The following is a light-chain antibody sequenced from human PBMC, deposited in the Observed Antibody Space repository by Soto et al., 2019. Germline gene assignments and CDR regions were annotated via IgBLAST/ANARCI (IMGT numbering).Light chain of an antibody. CDR3: QKYNNWPPLP. V-gene: IGKV3-15*01. CDR1: QSVSSN. CDR2: GAS. J-gene: IGKJ4*01. Sequence: EIVMTQSPATLSVSPGERATLSCRASQSVSSNLAWYQQKPGQAPRLLIYGASTRATGIPARFSGSGSGTEFTLTISSLQSENFAVDYCQKYNNWPPLPFGGGTKVEIK.